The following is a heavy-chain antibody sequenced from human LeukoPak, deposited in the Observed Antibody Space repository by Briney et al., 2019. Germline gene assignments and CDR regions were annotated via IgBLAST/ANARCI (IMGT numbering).Heavy chain of an antibody. D-gene: IGHD2-15*01. Sequence: GGSLRLSCAASGFIFSDYYMSWIRQAPGKGLEWVSSISSSSSYIYYADSVKGRFTISRDNAKNSLCLQMNSLRAEDTAVYYCARDPGVVVAAAYFDYWGQGTLVTVSS. CDR2: ISSSSSYI. CDR3: ARDPGVVVAAAYFDY. CDR1: GFIFSDYY. V-gene: IGHV3-11*06. J-gene: IGHJ4*02.